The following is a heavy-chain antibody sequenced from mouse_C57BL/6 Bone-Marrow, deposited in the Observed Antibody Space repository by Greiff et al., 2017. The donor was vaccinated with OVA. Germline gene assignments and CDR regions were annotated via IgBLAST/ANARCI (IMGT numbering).Heavy chain of an antibody. CDR3: ATYGNCGY. V-gene: IGHV1-58*01. D-gene: IGHD2-1*01. J-gene: IGHJ2*01. CDR2: IYTGNGYT. CDR1: GYTFTSYG. Sequence: EVQLQQSGAELVRPGSSVKMSCKTSGYTFTSYGINWVKQRPGQGLEWIGYIYTGNGYTEYNEKFKGKATLTSDTSSRTACMQLSSLTSGDAAIYFCATYGNCGYWGQGTTLTVSS.